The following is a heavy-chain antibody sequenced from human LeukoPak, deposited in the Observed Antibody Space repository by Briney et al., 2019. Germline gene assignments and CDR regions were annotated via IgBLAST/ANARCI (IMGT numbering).Heavy chain of an antibody. J-gene: IGHJ4*02. CDR3: ARAVDYGGTLDY. D-gene: IGHD4-23*01. CDR2: INPNSGDT. CDR1: GYTFTAYY. V-gene: IGHV1-2*06. Sequence: GASVKVSCKASGYTFTAYYMHWVRQAPGQGLEWMGRINPNSGDTNYAQKFQGRVTMTIDTSISTAYMELSRLRSDDTAVYYCARAVDYGGTLDYWGQGTLVTVSS.